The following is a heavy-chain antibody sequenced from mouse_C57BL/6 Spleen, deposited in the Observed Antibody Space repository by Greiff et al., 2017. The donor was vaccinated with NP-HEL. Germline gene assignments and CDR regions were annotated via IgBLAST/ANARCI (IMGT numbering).Heavy chain of an antibody. D-gene: IGHD1-1*01. CDR2: IWGDEST. CDR1: GFSLTSYG. V-gene: IGHV2-3*01. CDR3: ALPNDCGRNLVAY. J-gene: IGHJ3*01. Sequence: QVQLQESGPGLVAPSQSLSITCTVSGFSLTSYGVSWVRQPPGKGLEWLGVIWGDESTNYHSAPISRLSISTANSKSQVFLKLNSLQTDDTATYYCALPNDCGRNLVAYWGQGTLVTVPA.